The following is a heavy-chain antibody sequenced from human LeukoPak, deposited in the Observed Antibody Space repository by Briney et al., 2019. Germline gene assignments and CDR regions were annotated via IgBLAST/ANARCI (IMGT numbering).Heavy chain of an antibody. D-gene: IGHD3-9*01. Sequence: PSGTLSLTCAVSGGSISTTHRWTWVRQPPGKGLEWIGEIYHSGSTNYNPSLKSRVTISVDKSKNQFSLKLSSVTAADRAVYYCARKDFDSLLYDYWGRGTLVTVSS. J-gene: IGHJ4*02. CDR1: GGSISTTHR. CDR2: IYHSGST. V-gene: IGHV4-4*02. CDR3: ARKDFDSLLYDY.